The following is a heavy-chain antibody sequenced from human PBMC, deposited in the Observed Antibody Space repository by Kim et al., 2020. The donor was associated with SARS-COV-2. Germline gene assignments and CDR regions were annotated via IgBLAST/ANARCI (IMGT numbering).Heavy chain of an antibody. Sequence: YDADSVKGRFTISRDKAKNSLYLQMNSLRDEDTAVYYCARDVYGDYDFYYWGQGTLVTVSS. V-gene: IGHV3-48*02. D-gene: IGHD4-17*01. J-gene: IGHJ4*02. CDR3: ARDVYGDYDFYY.